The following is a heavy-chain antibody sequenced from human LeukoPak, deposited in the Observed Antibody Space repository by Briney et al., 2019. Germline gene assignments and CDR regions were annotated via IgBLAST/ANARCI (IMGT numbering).Heavy chain of an antibody. J-gene: IGHJ4*02. CDR2: FSSSGSYI. V-gene: IGHV3-21*01. Sequence: GGSLRLSCAASGFTFSSYAMHWVRQAPGKGLEWVSFFSSSGSYIYYADSVKGRFTISRDIAKNSLFLQMNSLRVEDTAVYYCARDLNVVVPASNDYWGQGTLVTVSS. CDR3: ARDLNVVVPASNDY. CDR1: GFTFSSYA. D-gene: IGHD2-2*01.